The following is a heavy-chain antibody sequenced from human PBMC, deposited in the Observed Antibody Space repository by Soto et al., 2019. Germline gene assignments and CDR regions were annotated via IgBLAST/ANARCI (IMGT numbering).Heavy chain of an antibody. CDR1: GYIYTNHY. D-gene: IGHD3-22*01. Sequence: QVQLVQSGAEVKKPGASVKVSCKASGYIYTNHYIHWVRQAPGQELEWMGIINPSGGSTNYLQKFQGRITMTRDTSTSTVYMELSSLRSEDTAVYFCARADYYDSSGFYYDCWGQGSLVTVSS. CDR3: ARADYYDSSGFYYDC. J-gene: IGHJ4*02. V-gene: IGHV1-46*01. CDR2: INPSGGST.